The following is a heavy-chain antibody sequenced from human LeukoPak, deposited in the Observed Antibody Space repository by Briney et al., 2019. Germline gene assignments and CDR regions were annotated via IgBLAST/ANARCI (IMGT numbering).Heavy chain of an antibody. CDR3: ARVNRPYCSGGSCYFDY. Sequence: QSGGSLRLSCAVSGFTFSSYAMHWVRQAPGKGLEYASAISSNGGSTYYANSVKGRFTISRDNSKNTLYLQMGSLRAEDMAVYYCARVNRPYCSGGSCYFDYWGQGTLVTVSS. CDR2: ISSNGGST. J-gene: IGHJ4*02. V-gene: IGHV3-64*01. D-gene: IGHD2-15*01. CDR1: GFTFSSYA.